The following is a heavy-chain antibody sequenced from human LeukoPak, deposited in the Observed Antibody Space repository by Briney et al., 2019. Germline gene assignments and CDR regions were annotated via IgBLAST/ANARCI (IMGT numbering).Heavy chain of an antibody. CDR3: ARQEGGGQWLVRRPFDY. V-gene: IGHV4-39*01. CDR2: IYYSGST. D-gene: IGHD6-19*01. CDR1: GGSISSSSYY. Sequence: KPSETLSLTCTVSGGSISSSSYYWGWIRQPPGKGLEWIGSIYYSGSTYYNPSLKSRVTISVDTSKNQFSLKLSSVTAADTAVYYCARQEGGGQWLVRRPFDYWGQGTLVTVSS. J-gene: IGHJ4*02.